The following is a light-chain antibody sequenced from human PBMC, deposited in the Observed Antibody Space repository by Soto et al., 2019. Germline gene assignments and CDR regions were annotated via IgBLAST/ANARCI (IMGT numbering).Light chain of an antibody. V-gene: IGLV2-14*03. Sequence: QSVLTQPASVSGSPGQSTTISCTGTSSDVGGYNYVSWYQQHPGKAPKLMIYDVSNRPSGVSNHFSGSKSGNTASLTISGLQAEDEADYYCSSYTSSSLHVFGTGPRSPS. CDR2: DVS. CDR3: SSYTSSSLHV. J-gene: IGLJ1*01. CDR1: SSDVGGYNY.